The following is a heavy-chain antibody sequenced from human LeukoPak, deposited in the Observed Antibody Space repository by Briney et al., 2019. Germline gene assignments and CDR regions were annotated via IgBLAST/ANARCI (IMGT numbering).Heavy chain of an antibody. D-gene: IGHD6-13*01. Sequence: SETLSLTCTVSGGSISSHHWSWIRQPPGMGLEWVGYIYNTGSTSYNPSLNSRATISLDTSKNQFSLKLSSVTAADTAVYYCARNHIAVSGTVGGHFSSYQMDVWGKGTTVTVSS. CDR1: GGSISSHH. CDR3: ARNHIAVSGTVGGHFSSYQMDV. CDR2: IYNTGST. V-gene: IGHV4-59*11. J-gene: IGHJ6*03.